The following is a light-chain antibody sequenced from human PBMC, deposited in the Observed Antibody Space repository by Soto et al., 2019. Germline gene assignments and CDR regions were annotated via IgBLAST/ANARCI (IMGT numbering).Light chain of an antibody. CDR2: EVS. J-gene: IGLJ3*02. CDR1: SSDVGAYNY. Sequence: QSALTQPASVSGSPGQSITISCIGTSSDVGAYNYVSWYQQHPGKAPKLMIYEVSNRPSGVSDRFSGSKSGNTASLTISGLQAEDEADYYCTSYTSSSTLVVFGGGTKLTVL. CDR3: TSYTSSSTLVV. V-gene: IGLV2-14*01.